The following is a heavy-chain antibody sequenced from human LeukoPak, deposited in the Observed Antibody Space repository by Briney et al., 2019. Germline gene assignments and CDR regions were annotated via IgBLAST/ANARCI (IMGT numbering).Heavy chain of an antibody. Sequence: GASLRLSCAASGFTFSSYAMSWVRQAPGKGLEWVSTISATGDGTVYADSVKGRFTISRDNSENMLLPQTNSLRADDTAVYYCAKDWATLPSRLSPFDSWGQGILVTVSS. CDR2: ISATGDGT. CDR3: AKDWATLPSRLSPFDS. CDR1: GFTFSSYA. D-gene: IGHD6-6*01. J-gene: IGHJ4*02. V-gene: IGHV3-23*01.